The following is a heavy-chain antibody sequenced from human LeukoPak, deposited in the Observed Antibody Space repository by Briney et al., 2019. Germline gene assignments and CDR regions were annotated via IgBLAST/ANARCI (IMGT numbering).Heavy chain of an antibody. D-gene: IGHD3-16*01. CDR2: MYTGGTT. J-gene: IGHJ4*02. V-gene: IGHV3-53*01. Sequence: PGGALRLSCAASGFTVSGTHMSWVRQAPGKGLEWVSAMYTGGTTNYADSVKGRFTSSRDNSRNTLFLHISSLRADDTAVYYCAKDEATSGGGLASWGQGTLVTVSS. CDR1: GFTVSGTH. CDR3: AKDEATSGGGLAS.